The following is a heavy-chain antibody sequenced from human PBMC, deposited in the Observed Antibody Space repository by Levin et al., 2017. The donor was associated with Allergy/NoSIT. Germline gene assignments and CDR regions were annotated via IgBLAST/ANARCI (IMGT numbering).Heavy chain of an antibody. D-gene: IGHD3-16*01. CDR2: IYYSGST. CDR3: AREGEYNAFDI. CDR1: GGSISSYY. J-gene: IGHJ3*02. V-gene: IGHV4-59*01. Sequence: PGGSLRLSCTVSGGSISSYYWSWIRQPPGKGLEWIGYIYYSGSTNYNPSLKSRVTISVDTSKNQFSLKLSSVTAADTAVYYCAREGEYNAFDIWGQGTMVTVSS.